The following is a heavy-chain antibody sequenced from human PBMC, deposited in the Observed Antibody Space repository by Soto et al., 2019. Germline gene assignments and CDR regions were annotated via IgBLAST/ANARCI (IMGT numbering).Heavy chain of an antibody. CDR2: INTKSGGT. Sequence: ASVKVSCKASRYTFTYYYVHWVRHAPGQGPEWMGGINTKSGGTNYAQNFKGWVTMTRDTSISTAYMELSGLRSDDTAVYYCARPRDVAVAGDSFDIWGQGTMVTVSS. J-gene: IGHJ3*02. CDR1: RYTFTYYY. CDR3: ARPRDVAVAGDSFDI. D-gene: IGHD6-19*01. V-gene: IGHV1-2*04.